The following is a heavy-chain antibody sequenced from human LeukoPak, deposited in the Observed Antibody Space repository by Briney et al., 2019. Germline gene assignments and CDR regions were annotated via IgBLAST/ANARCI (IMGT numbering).Heavy chain of an antibody. Sequence: SETLSLTCSVSGGSIKSFFWNWLRQSPGKGLEWIGYISDNGRTSYNPSLESRATISLDTSKRQFFLKLRSLTAPDTAIYYCARADLYGGNPFDAFDIWGPGTMVAVSS. J-gene: IGHJ3*02. CDR1: GGSIKSFF. CDR2: ISDNGRT. CDR3: ARADLYGGNPFDAFDI. V-gene: IGHV4-59*08. D-gene: IGHD2-15*01.